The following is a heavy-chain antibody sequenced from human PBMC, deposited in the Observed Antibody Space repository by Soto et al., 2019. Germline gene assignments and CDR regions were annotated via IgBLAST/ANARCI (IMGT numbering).Heavy chain of an antibody. V-gene: IGHV1-3*01. CDR2: INAGNGNT. CDR1: GYTFTSYA. D-gene: IGHD3-22*01. Sequence: ASVKVSCKASGYTFTSYAMHWVRQAPGQRLGGMGGINAGNGNTKYSQKFQGRVTITRDTSASTAYMELSSLRSEDTAVYYCARPTESGYDSSGYYTRGLWYFDYWGQGTLVTVSS. CDR3: ARPTESGYDSSGYYTRGLWYFDY. J-gene: IGHJ4*02.